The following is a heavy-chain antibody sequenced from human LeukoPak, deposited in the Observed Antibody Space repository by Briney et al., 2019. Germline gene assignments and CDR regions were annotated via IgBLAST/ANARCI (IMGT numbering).Heavy chain of an antibody. J-gene: IGHJ6*02. CDR2: MNPNSGNT. CDR3: ARPRRQKRHYGMDV. V-gene: IGHV1-8*01. CDR1: GYTFTSYD. Sequence: GASVKVSCKASGYTFTSYDINWVQQATGQGLEWMGWMNPNSGNTGYAQKFQGRVTMTRNTSISTAYMELSSLRSEDTAVYYCARPRRQKRHYGMDVWGQGTTVTVSS.